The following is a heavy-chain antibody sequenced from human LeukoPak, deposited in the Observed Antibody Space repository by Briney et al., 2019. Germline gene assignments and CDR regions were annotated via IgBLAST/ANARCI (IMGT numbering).Heavy chain of an antibody. J-gene: IGHJ3*02. CDR3: ASVYSPFAFDI. Sequence: GGSLRLSCAASGFTFSGYPIHWVRQAPGKGLEWVAVISYDGSNKYYADSVKGRFTISRDNAKNSLYLQMNSLRVEDTAVYYCASVYSPFAFDIWGQGTMVTVSS. CDR2: ISYDGSNK. D-gene: IGHD1-26*01. V-gene: IGHV3-30-3*01. CDR1: GFTFSGYP.